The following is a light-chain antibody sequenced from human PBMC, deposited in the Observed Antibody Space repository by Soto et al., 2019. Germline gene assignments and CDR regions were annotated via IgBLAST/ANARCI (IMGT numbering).Light chain of an antibody. CDR2: DVS. Sequence: QSALTQPASVSGSPGQSITISCTGTSSDVGGYNYVSWYQQHPGKAHKLMIYDVSNRPSGVSNRFSGSKSGNTASLTISGLQAEDEADYYCSSYTSSSTLEVFGTGTKLTVL. CDR1: SSDVGGYNY. CDR3: SSYTSSSTLEV. V-gene: IGLV2-14*01. J-gene: IGLJ1*01.